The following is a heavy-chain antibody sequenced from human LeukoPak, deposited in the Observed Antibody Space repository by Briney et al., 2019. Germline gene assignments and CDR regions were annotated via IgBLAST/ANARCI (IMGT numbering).Heavy chain of an antibody. CDR3: ARGCITMVRGVRIGGGLSDY. D-gene: IGHD3-10*01. Sequence: GASVKVSCKASGYTFTSYGISWVRQAPGQGLEWMGWINPNSGGTNYAQKFQGRVTMTRDTSISTAYMELSRLRSDDTAVYYCARGCITMVRGVRIGGGLSDYWGQGTLVTVSS. V-gene: IGHV1-2*02. CDR2: INPNSGGT. J-gene: IGHJ4*02. CDR1: GYTFTSYG.